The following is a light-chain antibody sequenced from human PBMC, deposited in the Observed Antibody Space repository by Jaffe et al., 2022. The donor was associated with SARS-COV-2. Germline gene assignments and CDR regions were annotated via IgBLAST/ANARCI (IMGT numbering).Light chain of an antibody. CDR1: QSIASY. V-gene: IGKV1-39*01. CDR3: QQSSNTPRT. CDR2: AAS. Sequence: DIQMTQSPPSLSASVGDRVTITCRASQSIASYLHWYQVKPGKAPKLLIYAASSLQSGVPSRFSGSGSGTDFTLTINTLQPEDFATYYCQQSSNTPRTFGQGTKVEIK. J-gene: IGKJ1*01.